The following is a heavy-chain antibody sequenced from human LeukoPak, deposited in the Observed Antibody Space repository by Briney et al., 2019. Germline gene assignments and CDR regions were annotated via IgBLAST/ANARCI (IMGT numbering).Heavy chain of an antibody. D-gene: IGHD4-23*01. V-gene: IGHV3-30-3*02. Sequence: PGRSLRLSCAASGFTFSSYAMHWVRQAPGKGLEWVAVISYDGSNKYYADSVKGRFTISRDNSKNTLYLQMNSLRAEDTAVYYCAKRLYMTTVVSHWGQGTLVTVSS. CDR1: GFTFSSYA. CDR3: AKRLYMTTVVSH. CDR2: ISYDGSNK. J-gene: IGHJ4*02.